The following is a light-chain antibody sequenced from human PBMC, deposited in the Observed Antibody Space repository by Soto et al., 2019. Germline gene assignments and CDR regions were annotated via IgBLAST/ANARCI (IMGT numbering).Light chain of an antibody. V-gene: IGKV3-20*01. CDR1: QSGSSSY. CDR2: GAS. CDR3: QQYNNWPPSIT. Sequence: EIVMTQSPATLSVSPGDSVTLSCRASQSGSSSYLAWYQQKPGQAPRLLIYGASCRATGIPDRFSGSGSGTDFTLTISRLEPEDFAVYYCQQYNNWPPSITVGLGTRLEIK. J-gene: IGKJ5*01.